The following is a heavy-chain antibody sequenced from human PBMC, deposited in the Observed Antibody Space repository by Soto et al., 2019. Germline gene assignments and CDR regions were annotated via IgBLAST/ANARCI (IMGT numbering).Heavy chain of an antibody. CDR3: ARLRPYNWFDP. CDR1: GGSISSYY. Sequence: QVQLQEPGPGLVKPSETLSLTCTVSGGSISSYYWSWIRQPPGKGLEWIGYIYYSGSTNYNPSLKSRVTISVDTSKNQFSLKLSSVTAADTAVYYCARLRPYNWFDPWGQGTLVTVSS. CDR2: IYYSGST. V-gene: IGHV4-59*08. J-gene: IGHJ5*02.